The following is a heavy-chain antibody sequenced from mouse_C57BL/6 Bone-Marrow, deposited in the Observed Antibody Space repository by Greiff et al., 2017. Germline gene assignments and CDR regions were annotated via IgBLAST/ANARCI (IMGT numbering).Heavy chain of an antibody. CDR2: ISNGGGST. J-gene: IGHJ4*01. D-gene: IGHD1-1*01. CDR1: GFTFSDYY. V-gene: IGHV5-12*01. CDR3: ARHSSYDYYAMDY. Sequence: EVHLVESGGGLVQPGGSLKLSCAASGFTFSDYYMYWVRQTPEKRLEWVAYISNGGGSTYYPDTVKGRFTISRDNAKNTLYLQMSRLKSEDTAMYYCARHSSYDYYAMDYWGQGTSVTVSS.